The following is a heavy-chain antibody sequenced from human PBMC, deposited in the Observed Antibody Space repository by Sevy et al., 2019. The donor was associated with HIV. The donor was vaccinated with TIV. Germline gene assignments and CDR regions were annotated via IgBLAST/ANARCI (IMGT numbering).Heavy chain of an antibody. J-gene: IGHJ4*02. V-gene: IGHV4-61*01. D-gene: IGHD6-13*01. Sequence: SETLSLTCTVSGGSVSSGNYYWTWIRQPPGKGLEWIGYISYIGSTNYNPSLKSRVTISIETSKNQLSLRLGSVTATDTAVYYCVRDRIDAAGGYFDYWGQGTLVTVSS. CDR2: ISYIGST. CDR1: GGSVSSGNYY. CDR3: VRDRIDAAGGYFDY.